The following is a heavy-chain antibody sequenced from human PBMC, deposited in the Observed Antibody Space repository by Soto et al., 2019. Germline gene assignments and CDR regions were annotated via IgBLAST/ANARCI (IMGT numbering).Heavy chain of an antibody. Sequence: SETLSLTCAVYGGSFSGYYWSWIRQPPGKGLESIGEINHGGSTNYNPSLKSRVTISVDTSKNQFSLQLTSVTAADTATYYCARGHIVSSNFYFMEVWGKGTTVTVSS. V-gene: IGHV4-34*01. CDR1: GGSFSGYY. D-gene: IGHD3-16*02. CDR2: INHGGST. CDR3: ARGHIVSSNFYFMEV. J-gene: IGHJ6*03.